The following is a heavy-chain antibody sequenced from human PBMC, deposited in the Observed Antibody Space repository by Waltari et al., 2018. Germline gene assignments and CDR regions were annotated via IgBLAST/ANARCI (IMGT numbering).Heavy chain of an antibody. CDR3: ARGAGGHAFDI. CDR1: GGSFSGYY. V-gene: IGHV4-34*01. D-gene: IGHD6-25*01. J-gene: IGHJ3*02. Sequence: QVQLQQWGAGLLKPSETLSLTCAVYGGSFSGYYWSWIRQPPGKGLEWSGESNHSGSTNYNPSLKSRVTISVDTSKNQFSLKLSAVTAADTAVYYCARGAGGHAFDIWGQGTMVTVSS. CDR2: SNHSGST.